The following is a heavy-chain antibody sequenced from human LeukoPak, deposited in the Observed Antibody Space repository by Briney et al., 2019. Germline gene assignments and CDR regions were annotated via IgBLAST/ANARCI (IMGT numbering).Heavy chain of an antibody. D-gene: IGHD4-17*01. Sequence: GGSLRLSCAASGFTFSSYAMSWVRQAPGKGLEWVSAISGSGGSTYYADSVKGRFTISRDNSKNTLYLQMNSLRAEDTTVYYCANPYGDYALLPLDYWGQGTLVTVSS. CDR1: GFTFSSYA. CDR2: ISGSGGST. V-gene: IGHV3-23*01. CDR3: ANPYGDYALLPLDY. J-gene: IGHJ4*02.